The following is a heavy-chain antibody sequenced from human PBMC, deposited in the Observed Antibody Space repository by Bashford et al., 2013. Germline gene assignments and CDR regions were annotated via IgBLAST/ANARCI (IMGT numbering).Heavy chain of an antibody. CDR2: ISGSGDTT. Sequence: VRQAPGKGLEWVSGISGSGDTTYYADSVKGRFTISRDNSRNTLYLQMNSLRAEDTAVYYCAKDLYYDSSFSSPDFWGQGTLVTVSS. CDR3: AKDLYYDSSFSSPDF. D-gene: IGHD3-22*01. V-gene: IGHV3-23*01. J-gene: IGHJ4*02.